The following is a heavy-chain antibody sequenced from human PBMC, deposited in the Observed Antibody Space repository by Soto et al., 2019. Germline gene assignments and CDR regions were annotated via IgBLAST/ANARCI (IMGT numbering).Heavy chain of an antibody. CDR2: ISGSGGST. V-gene: IGHV3-23*01. CDR1: GFTFSSYA. D-gene: IGHD5-12*01. Sequence: EVQLLESGGGLVQPGGSLRLSCAASGFTFSSYAMSWVRQAPGKGLEWVSAISGSGGSTYYAYSVKGRFTISSDNSKNTLYLQMNSLRAEDTAVYYCAKLVVATIRGPFDYWGQGTLVTVSS. J-gene: IGHJ4*02. CDR3: AKLVVATIRGPFDY.